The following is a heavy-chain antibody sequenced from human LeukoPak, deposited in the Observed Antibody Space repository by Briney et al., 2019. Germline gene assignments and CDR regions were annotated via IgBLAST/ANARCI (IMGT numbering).Heavy chain of an antibody. Sequence: SETLSLTCTVPGDSISSYYWTWIRQPAGKGLEWIGRIYISGSTNYNPSLKGRVTMSVDTSKNQFSLRLSSVTAADTAVYYCVRESSSSSYRAFDYWGQGALVTVSS. J-gene: IGHJ4*02. D-gene: IGHD6-13*01. CDR2: IYISGST. CDR1: GDSISSYY. CDR3: VRESSSSSYRAFDY. V-gene: IGHV4-4*07.